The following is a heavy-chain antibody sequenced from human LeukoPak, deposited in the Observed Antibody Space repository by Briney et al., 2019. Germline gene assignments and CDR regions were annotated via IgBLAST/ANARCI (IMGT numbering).Heavy chain of an antibody. J-gene: IGHJ4*02. CDR3: ARDVDYYY. CDR2: ISYDGSNK. V-gene: IGHV3-30*04. D-gene: IGHD4/OR15-4a*01. Sequence: GGSLRLSCAASGFTFSSYAMHWVRQAPGKGLEWVAVISYDGSNKYFADSVKGRFTISRDNSKNTLYLQMNSLRAEDTAVYYCARDVDYYYWGQGTLVTVSS. CDR1: GFTFSSYA.